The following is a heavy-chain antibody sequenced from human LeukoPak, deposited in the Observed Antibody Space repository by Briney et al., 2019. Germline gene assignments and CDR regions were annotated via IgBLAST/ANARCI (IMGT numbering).Heavy chain of an antibody. V-gene: IGHV4-59*01. J-gene: IGHJ6*03. D-gene: IGHD3-10*01. Sequence: SETLSLTCTVSGGPLSSYYWSWMRQPPGKGLEWIGYIYYSGSTNYNPSLKSRVTISVDTSKNQFSLKLSSVTAADTAVYYCARDRAVREPVDYYMDVWGKGTTVTVSS. CDR1: GGPLSSYY. CDR2: IYYSGST. CDR3: ARDRAVREPVDYYMDV.